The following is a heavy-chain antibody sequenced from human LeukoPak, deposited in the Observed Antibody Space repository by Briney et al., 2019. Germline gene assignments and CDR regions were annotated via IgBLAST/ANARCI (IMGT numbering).Heavy chain of an antibody. J-gene: IGHJ6*03. CDR2: LYYTGTT. D-gene: IGHD6-13*01. V-gene: IGHV4-59*01. CDR1: GGSISSNY. Sequence: PSETLSLTCTVSGGSISSNYWSCIRQPPGKGLEWIGLLYYTGTTNYNSSLKGRATISADTSKKYFSLKLTSVTAADTAVYYCASGYYYFMDVWGKGTTVTVSS. CDR3: ASGYYYFMDV.